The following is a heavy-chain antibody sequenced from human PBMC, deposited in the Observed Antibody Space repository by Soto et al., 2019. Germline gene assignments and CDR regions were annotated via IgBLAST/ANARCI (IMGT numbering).Heavy chain of an antibody. J-gene: IGHJ5*02. CDR3: ASSSVVVVAAYNWFDP. CDR2: IIPIFGTA. CDR1: GGTFSSYA. Sequence: ASVKVSCKASGGTFSSYAISWVRQAPGQGLEWMGGIIPIFGTANYAQKFQGRVTITADESTSTAYMELSSLRSEDTAVYYCASSSVVVVAAYNWFDPWGQGTLVTVSS. D-gene: IGHD2-15*01. V-gene: IGHV1-69*13.